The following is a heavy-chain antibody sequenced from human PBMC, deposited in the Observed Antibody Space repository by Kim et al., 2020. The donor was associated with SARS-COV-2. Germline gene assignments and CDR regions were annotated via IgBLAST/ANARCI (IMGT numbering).Heavy chain of an antibody. CDR2: TYYRSKWYN. CDR3: AREWELHPNKYYYYGMDV. D-gene: IGHD1-26*01. Sequence: SQTLSLTCAISGDSVSSNSAAWNWIRQSPSRGLEWLGRTYYRSKWYNDYAVSVKSRITINPDTSKNQFSLQLNSVTPEDTAVYYCAREWELHPNKYYYYGMDVWGQGTTVTVSS. J-gene: IGHJ6*02. CDR1: GDSVSSNSAA. V-gene: IGHV6-1*01.